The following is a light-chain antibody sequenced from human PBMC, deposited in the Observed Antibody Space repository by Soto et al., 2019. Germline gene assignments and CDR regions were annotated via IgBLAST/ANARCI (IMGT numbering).Light chain of an antibody. CDR3: QQRSNWPPYT. CDR2: DSS. V-gene: IGKV3-11*01. CDR1: QSVSSD. Sequence: EIVLTQSPATLSLSPGERATLSCRASQSVSSDLAWYQQKPAHAPRLLIYDSSNRATGITARFSCSGSGTDFTLTISSLEPEDFAVYYCQQRSNWPPYTFGQGTKLEIK. J-gene: IGKJ2*01.